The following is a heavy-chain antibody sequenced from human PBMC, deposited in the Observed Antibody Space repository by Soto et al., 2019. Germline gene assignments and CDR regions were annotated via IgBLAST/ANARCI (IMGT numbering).Heavy chain of an antibody. V-gene: IGHV1-46*01. D-gene: IGHD2-21*02. CDR3: ARGGHVVVVTAALDY. CDR1: GDTFTDYY. Sequence: QVQLMQSGAEVKKPGASVKVSCKASGDTFTDYYIHWVRQAPGQGLEWMGTVNPSGGHTTYAQHFLGSVTMTRDTSTSTPYMELTSLTSDDTAIYYCARGGHVVVVTAALDYGGQGTLVTVSS. CDR2: VNPSGGHT. J-gene: IGHJ4*02.